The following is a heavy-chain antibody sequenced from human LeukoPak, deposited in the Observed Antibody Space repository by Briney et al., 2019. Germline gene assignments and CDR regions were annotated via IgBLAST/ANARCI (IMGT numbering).Heavy chain of an antibody. V-gene: IGHV4-34*01. D-gene: IGHD1-26*01. CDR1: GGSFSGYY. CDR3: ARLYSGSFDY. Sequence: PSETLSLTCAVYGGSFSGYYWSWIRQPPGKGLEWIGEINHSGSTNYNPSLKSRVTISVDTSKNQFSLKLSSVTAADTAVYYCARLYSGSFDYWGQGTLVTVSP. CDR2: INHSGST. J-gene: IGHJ4*02.